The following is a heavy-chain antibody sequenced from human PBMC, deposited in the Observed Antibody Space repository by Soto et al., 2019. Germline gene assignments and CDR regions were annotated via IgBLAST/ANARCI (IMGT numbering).Heavy chain of an antibody. J-gene: IGHJ4*02. D-gene: IGHD5-18*01. CDR3: ARSGEYSYGYGVAY. Sequence: GGSLRLSCAASGFTFSSYSMNWVRQAPGKGLEWVSSISSSSSYIYYADSVKGRFTISRDNAKNSLYLQMNSLRAEDTAVYYCARSGEYSYGYGVAYWARGTSDPGSA. CDR1: GFTFSSYS. CDR2: ISSSSSYI. V-gene: IGHV3-21*01.